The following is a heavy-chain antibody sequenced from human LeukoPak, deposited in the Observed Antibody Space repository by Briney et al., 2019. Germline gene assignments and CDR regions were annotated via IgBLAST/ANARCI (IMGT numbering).Heavy chain of an antibody. CDR3: AKDSSGWYRQSYYMDV. Sequence: PGGSLRLSCAASGFTFSSYSMNWVRQAPGKGLEWVSSISSSSSYIYYADSVKGRFTISRDNAKNSLYLQMNSLRAEDTAVYYCAKDSSGWYRQSYYMDVWGKGTTVTISS. CDR2: ISSSSSYI. CDR1: GFTFSSYS. D-gene: IGHD6-19*01. J-gene: IGHJ6*03. V-gene: IGHV3-21*01.